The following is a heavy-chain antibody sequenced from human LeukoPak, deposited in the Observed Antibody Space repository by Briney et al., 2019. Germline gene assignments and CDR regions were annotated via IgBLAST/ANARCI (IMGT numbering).Heavy chain of an antibody. J-gene: IGHJ5*02. CDR1: GGSISSSTYY. CDR3: ARRAAAGNLAFDP. Sequence: SETLSLTCTVSGGSISSSTYYWGWIRQPPGKGLEWIGSIYYSGSTYYNASLKSRVTISVDTSKNQFSLKLSSVTAADTAVYYCARRAAAGNLAFDPWGQGTLVTVSS. V-gene: IGHV4-39*01. CDR2: IYYSGST. D-gene: IGHD6-13*01.